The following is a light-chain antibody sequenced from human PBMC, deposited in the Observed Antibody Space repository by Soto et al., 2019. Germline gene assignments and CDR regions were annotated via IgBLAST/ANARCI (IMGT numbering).Light chain of an antibody. V-gene: IGLV1-40*01. J-gene: IGLJ1*01. CDR2: AND. CDR3: QSYVSSLGGYV. CDR1: NSNVGAGYD. Sequence: QSVLTQPPPVSGAPGQRVTISYTGSNSNVGAGYDIHWYQQHPGTAPKLLIYANDNRPSGVPDRFSGSKSGSSASLAITGLQAEDEAIYYCQSYVSSLGGYVFGTGTKVTVL.